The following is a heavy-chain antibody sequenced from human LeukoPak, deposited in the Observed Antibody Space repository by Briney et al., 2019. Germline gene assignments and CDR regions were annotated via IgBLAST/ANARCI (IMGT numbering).Heavy chain of an antibody. CDR1: GGSIGSDDQY. CDR2: VYYTGNT. J-gene: IGHJ4*02. V-gene: IGHV4-39*07. Sequence: SETLSLTCTVSGGSIGSDDQYWGWIRQPPGKGLEWIASVYYTGNTYYNPSLKSRVIISEDTSKNQFSLKLTSLTAADTAVYYCASYSSGPYFDYWGQGTLVTVSS. CDR3: ASYSSGPYFDY. D-gene: IGHD6-19*01.